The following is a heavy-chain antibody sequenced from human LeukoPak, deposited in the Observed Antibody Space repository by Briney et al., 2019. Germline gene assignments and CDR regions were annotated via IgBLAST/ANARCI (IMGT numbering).Heavy chain of an antibody. D-gene: IGHD6-13*01. CDR1: GGTFSSYA. V-gene: IGHV1-69*13. CDR2: IIPIFGTA. Sequence: SVKVSCKASGGTFSSYAISWVRQAPGQGLEWMGGIIPIFGTANYAQKFQGRVTITADESTSTAYMELSSLRSEDTAVYYCARGLSWISSWYWAYFDYWGQGTLVTVSS. CDR3: ARGLSWISSWYWAYFDY. J-gene: IGHJ4*02.